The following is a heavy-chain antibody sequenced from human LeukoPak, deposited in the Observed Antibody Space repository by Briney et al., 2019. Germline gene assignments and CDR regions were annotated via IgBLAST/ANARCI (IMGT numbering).Heavy chain of an antibody. CDR2: IYYSGST. J-gene: IGHJ2*01. V-gene: IGHV4-59*01. D-gene: IGHD1-26*01. Sequence: TSETLSLTCTVSGGSISSYYWSWIRQPPGMGLEWIGYIYYSGSTNYNPSLKNRVTISVDTSKDQFSLRLTSVTAADTAVYYCARSFLGDWYFDLWGRGTLVTVSS. CDR1: GGSISSYY. CDR3: ARSFLGDWYFDL.